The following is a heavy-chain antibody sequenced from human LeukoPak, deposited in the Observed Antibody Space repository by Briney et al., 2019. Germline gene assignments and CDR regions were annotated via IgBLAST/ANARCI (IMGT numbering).Heavy chain of an antibody. D-gene: IGHD1-7*01. J-gene: IGHJ4*02. Sequence: SETLSLTCTVSGGSISSISYYWGWIRQPPGKGLEWIGHIYYSGSTFYNPSLKSRVTISVDTSKNQFSLKLRSVTAADTAMFYCARLYGNFQNYYDYWGQGTLVAVFS. V-gene: IGHV4-39*07. CDR3: ARLYGNFQNYYDY. CDR1: GGSISSISYY. CDR2: IYYSGST.